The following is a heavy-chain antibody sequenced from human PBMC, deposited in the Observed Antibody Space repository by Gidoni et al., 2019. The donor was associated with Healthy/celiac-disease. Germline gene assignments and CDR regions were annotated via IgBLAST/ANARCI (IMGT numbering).Heavy chain of an antibody. Sequence: QVQLQESGPGLVKPSQTLSLTCTVSGGPISSGGYYWSWIRQHPGKGLEWIGYIYYSGSTYYNPSLKSRVTISVDTSKNQFSLKLSSVTAADTAVYYCARSMPGILTGYHYYYYGMDVWGQGTTVTVSS. V-gene: IGHV4-31*03. CDR3: ARSMPGILTGYHYYYYGMDV. CDR1: GGPISSGGYY. CDR2: IYYSGST. J-gene: IGHJ6*02. D-gene: IGHD3-9*01.